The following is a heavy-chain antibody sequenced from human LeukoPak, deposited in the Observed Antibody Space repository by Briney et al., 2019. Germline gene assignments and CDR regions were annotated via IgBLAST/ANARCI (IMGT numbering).Heavy chain of an antibody. J-gene: IGHJ4*02. CDR1: GGSLIPYY. V-gene: IGHV3-7*03. D-gene: IGHD5-18*01. Sequence: PSETLSLTCTVSGGSLIPYYWSWIRQPPGKGLEWVACIKGDGSERYHVDSVKGRFTISRDNAKNSLYLQMNSLRVEDTAVYYCAGLDTAMITSSDYWGQGTLVTVSS. CDR2: IKGDGSER. CDR3: AGLDTAMITSSDY.